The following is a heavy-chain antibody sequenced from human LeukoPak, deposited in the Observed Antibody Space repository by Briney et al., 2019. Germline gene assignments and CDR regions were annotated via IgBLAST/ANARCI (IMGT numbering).Heavy chain of an antibody. V-gene: IGHV5-51*01. CDR3: ARLRPSIFGVVSDAFDI. Sequence: GESLKISCKGSGYSFTYYWIGWVRQMPGKGLEWMGIIYPGDSDTRYSPSFQGQVTISADKSISTAYLQWSSLKASDTAMYYCARLRPSIFGVVSDAFDIWGQGTMVTVSS. J-gene: IGHJ3*02. CDR1: GYSFTYYW. D-gene: IGHD3-3*01. CDR2: IYPGDSDT.